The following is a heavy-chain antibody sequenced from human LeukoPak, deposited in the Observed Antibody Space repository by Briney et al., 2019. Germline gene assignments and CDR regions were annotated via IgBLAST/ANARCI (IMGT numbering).Heavy chain of an antibody. V-gene: IGHV3-48*02. CDR2: ISSSSSSI. Sequence: GGSLRLSCAASGFTFTTYWMTWVRQAPGKGLEWVSYISSSSSSISYADSVKGRFTISRDNAKNSLHLQMNSLRDEDTAVYFCARPRDGYNYVAIDIWGQGTMVTVSS. D-gene: IGHD5-24*01. CDR1: GFTFTTYW. J-gene: IGHJ3*02. CDR3: ARPRDGYNYVAIDI.